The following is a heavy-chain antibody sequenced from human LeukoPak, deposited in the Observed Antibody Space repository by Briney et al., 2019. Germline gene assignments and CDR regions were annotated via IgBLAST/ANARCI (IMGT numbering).Heavy chain of an antibody. J-gene: IGHJ6*02. D-gene: IGHD3-10*01. CDR3: ARGGIMVRGISLLYGMGV. V-gene: IGHV1-8*01. CDR2: MNPNSGNT. Sequence: ASVKVSCKASGYTFTTYDINWVRQATGQGLQWMGSMNPNSGNTGYAQNFQGRLTMTRNTSISTAYMELSSLTSEDTAVYYCARGGIMVRGISLLYGMGVWGQGTTVTVSS. CDR1: GYTFTTYD.